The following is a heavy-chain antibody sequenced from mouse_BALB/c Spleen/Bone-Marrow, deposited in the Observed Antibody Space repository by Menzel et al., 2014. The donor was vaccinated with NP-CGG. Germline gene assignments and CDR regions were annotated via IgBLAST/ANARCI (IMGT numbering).Heavy chain of an antibody. CDR1: GFSLTSYG. CDR2: IWSGGGT. CDR3: ARRGGTTTPFAY. V-gene: IGHV2-2*02. Sequence: QVQLQQSGPGLVQPSQSLSITCTVSGFSLTSYGVHWVRQSPGKGLEWLGVIWSGGGTDYNAAFISRLSISKDDSKSQVFFKMKSLQANDTAIYYCARRGGTTTPFAYWGQGTLVTVSA. J-gene: IGHJ3*01. D-gene: IGHD1-1*01.